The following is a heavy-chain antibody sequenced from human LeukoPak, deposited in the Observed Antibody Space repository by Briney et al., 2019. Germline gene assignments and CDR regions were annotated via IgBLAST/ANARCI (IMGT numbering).Heavy chain of an antibody. J-gene: IGHJ4*02. CDR1: GFTFSSYA. Sequence: GGSLRLSCAASGFTFSSYAMHWVRQAPGKGLEWVAVISYDGGNKYSADSVKGRFTISRDNSKNTLYLQMNSLRAEDTAVYYCAKEGLRVYWGQGTLVTVSS. CDR3: AKEGLRVY. CDR2: ISYDGGNK. V-gene: IGHV3-30-3*01. D-gene: IGHD4-17*01.